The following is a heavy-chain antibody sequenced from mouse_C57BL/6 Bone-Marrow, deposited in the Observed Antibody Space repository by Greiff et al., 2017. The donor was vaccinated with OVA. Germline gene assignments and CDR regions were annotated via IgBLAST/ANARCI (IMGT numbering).Heavy chain of an antibody. D-gene: IGHD2-10*01. Sequence: VQLKQSGPELVKPGASVKISCKASGYTFTDYYMNWVKQSHGKSLEWIGDINPNNGGTSYNQKFKGKATLTGDKSSSTAYMELRSLTSEDSAVYYCALPYYLYWYFDVWGTGTTVTVSS. CDR3: ALPYYLYWYFDV. CDR2: INPNNGGT. J-gene: IGHJ1*03. CDR1: GYTFTDYY. V-gene: IGHV1-26*01.